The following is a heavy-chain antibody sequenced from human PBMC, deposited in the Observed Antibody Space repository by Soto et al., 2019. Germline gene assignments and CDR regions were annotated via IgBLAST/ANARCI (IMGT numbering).Heavy chain of an antibody. V-gene: IGHV3-9*01. CDR1: GFTFSSYA. J-gene: IGHJ6*02. CDR3: VKGSNYYGMDV. CDR2: ISWNSGVT. Sequence: EVQMLESGGGLVQPGGSLRLSCAASGFTFSSYAMSWVRQAPGKGLEWVSGISWNSGVTVYADSVRGRFTVFRDNARNSVYLQMNSLRREDTGLYYCVKGSNYYGMDVWGQGTTVTVSS.